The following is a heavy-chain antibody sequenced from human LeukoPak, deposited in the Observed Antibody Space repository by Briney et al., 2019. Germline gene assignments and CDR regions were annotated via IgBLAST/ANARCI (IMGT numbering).Heavy chain of an antibody. J-gene: IGHJ4*02. CDR3: AKDLTVTLAPDY. CDR2: ISYDGSNK. CDR1: GFTFSSYG. Sequence: GGSLRLSCAASGFTFSSYGMHWVRQAPGKGLEWVAVISYDGSNKYYADSVKGRFTISRDNSKNTLYLQMNSLRAEDTAVYYCAKDLTVTLAPDYWGQGTLVTVSS. V-gene: IGHV3-30*18. D-gene: IGHD4-17*01.